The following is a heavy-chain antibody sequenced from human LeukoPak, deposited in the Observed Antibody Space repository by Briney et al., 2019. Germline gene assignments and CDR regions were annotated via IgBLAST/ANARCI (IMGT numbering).Heavy chain of an antibody. CDR1: GGSFSGYY. J-gene: IGHJ6*03. CDR3: ARAPPPSGYYYYYYYMDV. CDR2: INHSGST. Sequence: SETLSLTCAVYGGSFSGYYWSWIRQPPGKGLEWIGEINHSGSTNYNPSLKSRVTISVDTSKNQFSLKLSSVTAADTAVYYCARAPPPSGYYYYYYYMDVWGKGTTVTVSS. D-gene: IGHD3-3*01. V-gene: IGHV4-34*01.